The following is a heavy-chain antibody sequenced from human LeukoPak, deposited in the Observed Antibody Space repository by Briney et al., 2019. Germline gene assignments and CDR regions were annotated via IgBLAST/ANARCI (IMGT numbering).Heavy chain of an antibody. Sequence: GGSLRLSCEASGFTLSNRWMTWVRQAPGKGLEWVATIKQGGGEKFYVDSVRGRFTIPEDSAKNSLYLQMNSLRADDTAVYYCARDPFDHWGQGTLVTVSS. CDR2: IKQGGGEK. J-gene: IGHJ5*02. V-gene: IGHV3-7*01. CDR1: GFTLSNRW. CDR3: ARDPFDH.